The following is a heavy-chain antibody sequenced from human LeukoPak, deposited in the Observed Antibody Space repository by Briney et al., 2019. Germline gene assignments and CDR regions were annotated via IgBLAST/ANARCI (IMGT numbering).Heavy chain of an antibody. CDR2: TSRSDAGT. J-gene: IGHJ4*02. V-gene: IGHV3-23*01. Sequence: GGSLRLSCAASGFTLSAYAMSWVRQTPGKGLEWVAATSRSDAGTYHADSVRGRFTISRDNSKNTLYLQMNSLRAEDTAVYYCARDLGYSSGPNYWGQGTRVTVSS. CDR1: GFTLSAYA. D-gene: IGHD6-19*01. CDR3: ARDLGYSSGPNY.